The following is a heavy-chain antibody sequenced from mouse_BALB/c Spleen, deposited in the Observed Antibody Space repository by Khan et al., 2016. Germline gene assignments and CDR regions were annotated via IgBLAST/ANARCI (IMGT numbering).Heavy chain of an antibody. CDR2: ISTYYGDT. J-gene: IGHJ4*01. Sequence: QGQLKQSGAELVRPGVSVKISCKGSGYTFTDYAMHWVKQSHAKSLEWIGVISTYYGDTSYNQKFEGKATMTVDKSSSTAYMELARLTSEDSAIYYCAREGLNYDYAMDYWGQGTSVTVSS. CDR1: GYTFTDYA. CDR3: AREGLNYDYAMDY. D-gene: IGHD2-1*01. V-gene: IGHV1S137*01.